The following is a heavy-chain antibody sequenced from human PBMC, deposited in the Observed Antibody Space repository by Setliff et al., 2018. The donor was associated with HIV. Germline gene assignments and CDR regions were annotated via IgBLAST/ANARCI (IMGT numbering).Heavy chain of an antibody. V-gene: IGHV3-21*01. Sequence: GESLKISCAASGFTFSTYSMNWVRQAPGKGLEWVSSISSTSSNIYYVDSVEGRFTISRDNADNSLYLQMNSLRAEDTAVYYCARYALAVPGYHNAFDIWGQGTMVTVSS. D-gene: IGHD6-19*01. CDR1: GFTFSTYS. CDR2: ISSTSSNI. CDR3: ARYALAVPGYHNAFDI. J-gene: IGHJ3*02.